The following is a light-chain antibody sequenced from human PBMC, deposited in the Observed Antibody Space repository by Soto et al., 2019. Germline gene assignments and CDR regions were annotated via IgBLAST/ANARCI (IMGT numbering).Light chain of an antibody. V-gene: IGKV1-39*01. CDR1: QSISSY. CDR3: QQSYSTPLT. CDR2: AAS. Sequence: DIQMTQSPSSLSASVGDRVTITCRASQSISSYLNWFQQKPGQAPKLLIYAASSLQSGVPSRFSGSGSGTEFTLTISSLQPEDFATYYCQQSYSTPLTFGGGTKVDI. J-gene: IGKJ4*01.